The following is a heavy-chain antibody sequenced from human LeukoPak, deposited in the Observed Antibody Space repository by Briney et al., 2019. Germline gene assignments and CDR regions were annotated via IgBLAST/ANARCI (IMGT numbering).Heavy chain of an antibody. CDR2: MNPNTGNT. J-gene: IGHJ5*02. D-gene: IGHD3-16*02. Sequence: ASVKVSCKASGYTFTSYDINWVRQATGQGLEWMGWMNPNTGNTGSAQRLQGRVTMTRDNSISTAYMELSSLRSEDTAVYYCARGPLVRLPSSFDPWGQGTLVTVSS. CDR1: GYTFTSYD. V-gene: IGHV1-8*01. CDR3: ARGPLVRLPSSFDP.